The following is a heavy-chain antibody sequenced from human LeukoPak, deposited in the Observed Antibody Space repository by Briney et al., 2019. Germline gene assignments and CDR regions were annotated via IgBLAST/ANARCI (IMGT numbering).Heavy chain of an antibody. V-gene: IGHV4-39*01. Sequence: PSETLSLTCTVSGGSISSSSYYWGWIRQPPGKGLEWIGSIYYSGSTYYNPSLKSRVTISVDTSKNQFSLKLSSVTAADTAVYYCARQGGAARRTIDYWGQGTLVTVSS. CDR3: ARQGGAARRTIDY. J-gene: IGHJ4*02. CDR1: GGSISSSSYY. D-gene: IGHD6-6*01. CDR2: IYYSGST.